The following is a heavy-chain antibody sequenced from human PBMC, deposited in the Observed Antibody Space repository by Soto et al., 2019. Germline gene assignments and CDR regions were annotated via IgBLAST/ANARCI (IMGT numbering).Heavy chain of an antibody. Sequence: QVQLQESGPGLVKPSDTLSLTCAFSGYPISSSNWWSWIRQPPGKGLEWIGYIYYSGSTYYNPSLKSRVTMSVDTSTNQFSLKLSSVTAVDTAVYYCARTFSWPRGWYFDLWGRGTLVTVSS. D-gene: IGHD6-13*01. CDR1: GYPISSSNW. V-gene: IGHV4-28*01. CDR2: IYYSGST. J-gene: IGHJ2*01. CDR3: ARTFSWPRGWYFDL.